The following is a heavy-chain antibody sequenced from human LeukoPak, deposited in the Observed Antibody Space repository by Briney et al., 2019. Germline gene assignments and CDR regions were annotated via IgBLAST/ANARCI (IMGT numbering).Heavy chain of an antibody. V-gene: IGHV4-61*02. Sequence: SQTLSLTCTVSGGSISSGSYYWSWIRQPAGKGLEWIGRIYTSGSTNYNPSLKSRVTISVDTSKNQFSLKLSSVTAADTAVYYCARDSTTTVTIFDYWGQGTLVAVSS. J-gene: IGHJ4*02. CDR2: IYTSGST. D-gene: IGHD4-17*01. CDR1: GGSISSGSYY. CDR3: ARDSTTTVTIFDY.